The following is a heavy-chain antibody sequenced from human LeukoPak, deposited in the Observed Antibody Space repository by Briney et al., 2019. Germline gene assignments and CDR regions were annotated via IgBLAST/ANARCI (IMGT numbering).Heavy chain of an antibody. J-gene: IGHJ4*02. V-gene: IGHV3-23*01. CDR3: AKDHPIYYGSGT. CDR2: ISGSGGST. Sequence: GGSLRLSCAASGFTFGSYAMSWVRQAPGRGLEWVSAISGSGGSTFYADSVKGRFTISRDNSKNTLYLQMNSLRAEDTAVYYCAKDHPIYYGSGTGGQGTLVTVSS. CDR1: GFTFGSYA. D-gene: IGHD3-10*01.